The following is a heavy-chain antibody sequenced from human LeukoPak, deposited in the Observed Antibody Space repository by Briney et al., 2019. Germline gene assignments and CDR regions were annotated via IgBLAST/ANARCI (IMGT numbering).Heavy chain of an antibody. D-gene: IGHD3-22*01. CDR3: ARGQLYYDSSGFDY. V-gene: IGHV3-21*01. Sequence: GGSLRLSCAASGFTFSSYSMNWVRQAPGKGLEGVSSISSSSSYIYYVDSVKGRFTISRDNAKNSLYLQMNSLRAEDTAVYYCARGQLYYDSSGFDYWGQGTLVIVSS. J-gene: IGHJ4*02. CDR1: GFTFSSYS. CDR2: ISSSSSYI.